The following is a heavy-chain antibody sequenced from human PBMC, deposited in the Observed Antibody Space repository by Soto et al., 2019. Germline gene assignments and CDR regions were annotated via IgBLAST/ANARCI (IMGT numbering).Heavy chain of an antibody. CDR2: IIPIFGTA. Sequence: QVQLVQSGAEVKKPGSSVKVSCKASGGTFSSYAIGWVRQAPGQGLEWMGGIIPIFGTANYAQKFQGRVTITADESTSTAYMELSSLRSEDTAVYYCARGGIVVVTAIRDYYYYGMDVWGQGTTVTVSS. J-gene: IGHJ6*02. CDR1: GGTFSSYA. D-gene: IGHD2-21*02. CDR3: ARGGIVVVTAIRDYYYYGMDV. V-gene: IGHV1-69*12.